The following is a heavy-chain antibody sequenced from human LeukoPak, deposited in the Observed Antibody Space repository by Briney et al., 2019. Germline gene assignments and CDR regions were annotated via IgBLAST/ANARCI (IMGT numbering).Heavy chain of an antibody. CDR1: GGSFSGYY. CDR2: IKHSGST. Sequence: PSETLSLTCAVYGGSFSGYYWSWIRQPPGKGLEWIGEIKHSGSTNYNPSLKSRVTISLDTSKNQFSLQVSSVTAADTAVYYCARGGDGYNYFDYWGQGTLLTVSS. V-gene: IGHV4-34*01. CDR3: ARGGDGYNYFDY. J-gene: IGHJ4*02. D-gene: IGHD5-24*01.